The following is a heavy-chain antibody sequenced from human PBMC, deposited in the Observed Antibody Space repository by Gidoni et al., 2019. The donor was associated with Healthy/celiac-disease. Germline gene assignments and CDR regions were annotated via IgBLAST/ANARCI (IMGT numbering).Heavy chain of an antibody. D-gene: IGHD4-17*01. CDR3: ARASYGDHGYD. Sequence: QVQLQESGPGLVKPSETLSLTCTVSGGSISSYYWSWIRQPPGKGLEWIGYIYYSGSTNYNPSLKSRVTISVDTSKNQFSLKLSSVTAADTAVYYCARASYGDHGYDWGQGTLATVSS. CDR2: IYYSGST. J-gene: IGHJ4*02. V-gene: IGHV4-59*01. CDR1: GGSISSYY.